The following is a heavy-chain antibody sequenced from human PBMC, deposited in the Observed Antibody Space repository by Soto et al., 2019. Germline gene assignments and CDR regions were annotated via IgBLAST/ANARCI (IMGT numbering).Heavy chain of an antibody. D-gene: IGHD5-18*01. Sequence: WSLRLSCAASGFTFNSYGMGWVRQAPGKGLEWVAVISYDGSNKYYADSVKGRFTISRDNSKNTLYLQMNSLRAEDTAVYYCAKDLLDTAMVTGYYYYGMDVWGQGTTVTVSS. CDR3: AKDLLDTAMVTGYYYYGMDV. V-gene: IGHV3-30*18. J-gene: IGHJ6*02. CDR2: ISYDGSNK. CDR1: GFTFNSYG.